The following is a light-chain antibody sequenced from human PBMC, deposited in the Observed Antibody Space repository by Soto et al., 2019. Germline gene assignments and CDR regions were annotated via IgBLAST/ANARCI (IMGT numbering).Light chain of an antibody. V-gene: IGLV4-69*01. CDR1: SGHSSYA. Sequence: QPVLTQSPSASASLGASVKLTCTLSSGHSSYAIAWHQQQPEKGPRYLMKLNSDGSHSKGDGIPDRFSVSSSGAERYLTISSLQSEDEADYYCQTWGTGIAVFGGGTQLTVL. J-gene: IGLJ7*01. CDR3: QTWGTGIAV. CDR2: LNSDGSH.